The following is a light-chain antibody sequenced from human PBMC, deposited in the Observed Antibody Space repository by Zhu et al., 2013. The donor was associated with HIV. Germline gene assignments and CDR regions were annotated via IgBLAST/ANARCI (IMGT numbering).Light chain of an antibody. Sequence: DIVLTQSPATLSVSPGERATLSCRASQSVRNFLAWYQQKPGQPPRLLIYGAVTRATGIPVRFSGSGSGTDFTLTINNVETDDLAVYYCQHRSSGPFSFGPGTKLDSK. V-gene: IGKV3-11*01. CDR1: QSVRNF. CDR3: QHRSSGPFS. J-gene: IGKJ3*01. CDR2: GAV.